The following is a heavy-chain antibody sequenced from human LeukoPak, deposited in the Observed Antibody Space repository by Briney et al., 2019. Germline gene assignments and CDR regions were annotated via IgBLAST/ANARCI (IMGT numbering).Heavy chain of an antibody. V-gene: IGHV3-53*01. Sequence: PGGSLRLSCAASGFTVSSNYMSWVRQAPGKGLEWVSVIYSGGSTYYADSVKGRFTISRDNSKNTLYLQMNSLRAEDTAVYYCARAEGPPYSGSFLDYWGQGTLVTVSS. CDR3: ARAEGPPYSGSFLDY. CDR2: IYSGGST. D-gene: IGHD1-26*01. CDR1: GFTVSSNY. J-gene: IGHJ4*02.